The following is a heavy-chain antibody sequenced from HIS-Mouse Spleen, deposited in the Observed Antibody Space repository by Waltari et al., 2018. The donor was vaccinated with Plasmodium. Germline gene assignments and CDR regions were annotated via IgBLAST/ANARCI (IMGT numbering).Heavy chain of an antibody. V-gene: IGHV3-30*04. CDR3: ARDPRPASGDAFDI. D-gene: IGHD7-27*01. Sequence: QVQLVESGGGVVQPGRSRRLPCAASGFTFSRYAVPWVRQAPGKGLGWVAVISYDGSNKYYADSVKGRFTISRDNSKNTLYLQMNSLRAEDTAVYYCARDPRPASGDAFDIWGQGTMVTVSS. J-gene: IGHJ3*02. CDR1: GFTFSRYA. CDR2: ISYDGSNK.